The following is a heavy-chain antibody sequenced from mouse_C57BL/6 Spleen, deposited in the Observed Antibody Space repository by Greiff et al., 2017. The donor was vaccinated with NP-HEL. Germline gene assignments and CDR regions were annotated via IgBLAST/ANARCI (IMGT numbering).Heavy chain of an antibody. CDR1: GYTFTSYW. Sequence: VQLQQSGTELVKPGASVKLSCKASGYTFTSYWMHWVKQRPGQGLEWIGNINPSNGGTNYNEKFKSKATLTVDKSSSTAYMQLSSLTSEDSAVYYCAPITTVVAPPFDYWGQGTTLTVSS. D-gene: IGHD1-1*01. CDR3: APITTVVAPPFDY. V-gene: IGHV1-53*01. CDR2: INPSNGGT. J-gene: IGHJ2*01.